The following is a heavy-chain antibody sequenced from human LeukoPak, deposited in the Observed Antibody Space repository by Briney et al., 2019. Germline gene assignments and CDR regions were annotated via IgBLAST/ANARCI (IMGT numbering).Heavy chain of an antibody. CDR1: GGSVSGGSYY. J-gene: IGHJ4*02. CDR2: IYYSGST. Sequence: PSETLSLTCTVSGGSVSGGSYYWSWIRQPPGKGLEWIGYIYYSGSTNYNPSLKSRVTISVDTSKNQFSLKLSSVTAADTAVYYCAREGSGFNDYWGQGTLVTVSS. D-gene: IGHD3-22*01. CDR3: AREGSGFNDY. V-gene: IGHV4-61*01.